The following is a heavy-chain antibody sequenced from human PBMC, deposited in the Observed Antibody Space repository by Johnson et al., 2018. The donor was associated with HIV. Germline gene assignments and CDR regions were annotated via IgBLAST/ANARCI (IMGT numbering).Heavy chain of an antibody. CDR3: ASKTPVVEDAFDI. CDR1: GFTFSNYG. Sequence: QVQLVESGGGVVQPGRSLRLSCAASGFTFSNYGMHWVRQAPGKGLEWVAVISYDGNNKYYADSVKGRVTISRDNSKNTLYLQMNSLRAEDTAVYYCASKTPVVEDAFDIWGQGTMVTVSS. CDR2: ISYDGNNK. D-gene: IGHD2-2*01. V-gene: IGHV3-30*03. J-gene: IGHJ3*02.